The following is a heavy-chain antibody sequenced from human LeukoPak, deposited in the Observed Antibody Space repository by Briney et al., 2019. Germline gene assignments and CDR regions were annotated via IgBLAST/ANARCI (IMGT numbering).Heavy chain of an antibody. CDR1: GGTFSSYA. Sequence: VKVSCKASGGTFSSYAISWVRQAPGQGLEWMGGIIPIFGTANYAQKFQGRVTITADESTSTAYMELSSLRSEDTAVYYCARWFVEMATSEDNWFDPWGQGTLVTVSS. V-gene: IGHV1-69*01. CDR2: IIPIFGTA. D-gene: IGHD5-24*01. J-gene: IGHJ5*02. CDR3: ARWFVEMATSEDNWFDP.